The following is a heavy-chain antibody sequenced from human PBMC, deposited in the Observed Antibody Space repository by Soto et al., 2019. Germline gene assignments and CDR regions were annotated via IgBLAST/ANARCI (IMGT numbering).Heavy chain of an antibody. CDR2: IIPILGIA. D-gene: IGHD2-2*01. CDR3: ARAEYCSSTSCYGDAFDI. Sequence: QVQLVQSGAEVKKPGSSVKVSCKASGGTFSSYTISWVRQAPGQGLEWMGRIIPILGIANYAQKFQGRVTITADKSKSTAYMELSSLRSEDTAVYYCARAEYCSSTSCYGDAFDIWGQGTMVTVSS. J-gene: IGHJ3*02. CDR1: GGTFSSYT. V-gene: IGHV1-69*02.